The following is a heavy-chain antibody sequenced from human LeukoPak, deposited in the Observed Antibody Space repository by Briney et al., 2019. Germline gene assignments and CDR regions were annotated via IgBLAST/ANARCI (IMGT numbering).Heavy chain of an antibody. CDR1: GYTFTSYA. CDR2: INAGNGNT. J-gene: IGHJ4*02. D-gene: IGHD4-17*01. CDR3: ARLTVTTRSFDY. Sequence: ASVKVSCKASGYTFTSYAMHWVRQAPGQRLEWMGWINAGNGNTKYSQKFQGRVTITWDTSASTAYMELSSLRSEDTAVCYCARLTVTTRSFDYWGQGTLVTVSS. V-gene: IGHV1-3*01.